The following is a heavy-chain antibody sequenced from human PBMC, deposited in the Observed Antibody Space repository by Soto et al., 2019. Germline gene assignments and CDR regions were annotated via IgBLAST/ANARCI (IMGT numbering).Heavy chain of an antibody. V-gene: IGHV3-30-3*01. Sequence: QVQLVESGGGVVKPGRSLRLSCAASGFTLSSYAMHWVRQAPGKGLEWVAVISYDGSNKYYADSVKGRFTISRDNSKNTLYLQMNNLRAEDTGVYYCAREATDDILTGYPPGNDYWGQGTLVTVSS. CDR2: ISYDGSNK. D-gene: IGHD3-9*01. J-gene: IGHJ4*02. CDR3: AREATDDILTGYPPGNDY. CDR1: GFTLSSYA.